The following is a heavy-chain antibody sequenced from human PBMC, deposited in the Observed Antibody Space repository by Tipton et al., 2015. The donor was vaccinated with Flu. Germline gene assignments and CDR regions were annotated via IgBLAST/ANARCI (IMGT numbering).Heavy chain of an antibody. CDR1: GYTFTRHY. CDR3: VRFSGGGERATFDI. V-gene: IGHV1-46*03. CDR2: INPSGGTT. D-gene: IGHD2-15*01. Sequence: QLVQSGAEVKRPGASLKISCKASGYTFTRHYIHWVRQAPGQGLEWMGIINPSGGTTIYSQRLQGRVSLTMDTSTRTVYMELSSLRSDDTAVYYCVRFSGGGERATFDIWGQGTKVTVSA. J-gene: IGHJ3*02.